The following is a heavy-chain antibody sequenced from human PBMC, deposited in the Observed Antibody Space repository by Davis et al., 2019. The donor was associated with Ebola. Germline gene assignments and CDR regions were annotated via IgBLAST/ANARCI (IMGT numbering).Heavy chain of an antibody. CDR3: EGGPYCSGDSCYDY. CDR2: INSDGSST. Sequence: GESLKISCAASGFTFSSYWMHWVRQAPGKGLVWVSRINSDGSSTSYADSVKGRFTIFRDNAKNTLYLQMNSLRAEDTAVYYCEGGPYCSGDSCYDYWGQGTLVTVSS. D-gene: IGHD2-15*01. V-gene: IGHV3-74*01. CDR1: GFTFSSYW. J-gene: IGHJ4*02.